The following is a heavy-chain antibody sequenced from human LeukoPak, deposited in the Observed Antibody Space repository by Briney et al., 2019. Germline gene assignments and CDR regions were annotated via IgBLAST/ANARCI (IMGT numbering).Heavy chain of an antibody. Sequence: PGGSLRLSCAASGFIFSDHYMDWVRQAPGKGLEWVGRTGNKANSYTTEYAASVKGRFIISRDDSENSLYLQMNSLKTEDTAVYYCASGRTGTIDYWGQGTLVTVSA. V-gene: IGHV3-72*01. CDR3: ASGRTGTIDY. CDR2: TGNKANSYTT. D-gene: IGHD1-1*01. J-gene: IGHJ4*02. CDR1: GFIFSDHY.